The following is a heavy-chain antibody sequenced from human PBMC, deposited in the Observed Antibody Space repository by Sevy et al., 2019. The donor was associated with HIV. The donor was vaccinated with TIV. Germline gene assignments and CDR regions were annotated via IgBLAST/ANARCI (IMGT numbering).Heavy chain of an antibody. Sequence: GSLRLSCAASGFTFSSYGMHWVRQAPGKGLEWVAVISYDGSNKYYADSVKGRFTISRDNSKNTLYLQMNSLRAEDTAVYYCAKGLAAHFDYWGQGTLVTVSS. D-gene: IGHD6-6*01. CDR3: AKGLAAHFDY. CDR2: ISYDGSNK. J-gene: IGHJ4*02. V-gene: IGHV3-30*18. CDR1: GFTFSSYG.